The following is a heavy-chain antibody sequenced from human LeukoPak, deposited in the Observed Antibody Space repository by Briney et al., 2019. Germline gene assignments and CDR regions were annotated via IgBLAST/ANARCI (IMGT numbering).Heavy chain of an antibody. D-gene: IGHD3-22*01. CDR3: ARVTGGFYSHFDY. CDR1: GFIFSTYS. Sequence: PGGSLRLSCAASGFIFSTYSMNWVRQAPGRGLEWVSSISSSRSFIYYADSVQGRFTISRDNAKSSLYLQMNSLRAEDTAVYYCARVTGGFYSHFDYWGQGTLVTVSS. CDR2: ISSSRSFI. V-gene: IGHV3-21*01. J-gene: IGHJ4*02.